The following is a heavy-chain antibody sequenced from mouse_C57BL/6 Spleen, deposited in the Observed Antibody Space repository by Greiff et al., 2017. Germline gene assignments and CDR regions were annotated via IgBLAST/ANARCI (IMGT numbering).Heavy chain of an antibody. CDR1: GYAFSTSW. CDR2: IYPGDGDT. Sequence: VQLVESGPELVKPGASVKISCKASGYAFSTSWMNWVKQRPGKGLEWIGRIYPGDGDTNANGKFKGKATLTADKSSSTAYLQLGSLTSEDSAVYVCARKDYFDYWGQGTTLTVSS. CDR3: ARKDYFDY. V-gene: IGHV1-82*01. J-gene: IGHJ2*01.